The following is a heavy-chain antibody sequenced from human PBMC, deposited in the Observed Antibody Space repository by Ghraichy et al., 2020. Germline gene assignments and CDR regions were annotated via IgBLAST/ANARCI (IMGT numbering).Heavy chain of an antibody. J-gene: IGHJ5*02. D-gene: IGHD2-15*01. V-gene: IGHV3-74*01. Sequence: GGSLRLSYAASGFTFSSYWMHWVRQAPGKGLVWVSRINSDATSTTYADSVKGRFTTSRDNAKNTLYLQMNSLRAEDTAVYYCVRNGHCSGGSCYSSLYNWFDPWGQGTLVTVSS. CDR3: VRNGHCSGGSCYSSLYNWFDP. CDR2: INSDATST. CDR1: GFTFSSYW.